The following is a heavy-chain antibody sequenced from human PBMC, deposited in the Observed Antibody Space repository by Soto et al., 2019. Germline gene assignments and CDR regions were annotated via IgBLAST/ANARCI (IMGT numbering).Heavy chain of an antibody. CDR1: GGSISSYY. CDR2: IYYSGST. J-gene: IGHJ5*02. Sequence: SETLSLTCTVSGGSISSYYWSWIRQPPGKGLEWIGYIYYSGSTNYNPSLKSRFTISLDPSKTLFSLKLSSLPFADTAVYYWARGDYGEWFDPGGQGPLVTVSS. V-gene: IGHV4-59*01. CDR3: ARGDYGEWFDP. D-gene: IGHD4-17*01.